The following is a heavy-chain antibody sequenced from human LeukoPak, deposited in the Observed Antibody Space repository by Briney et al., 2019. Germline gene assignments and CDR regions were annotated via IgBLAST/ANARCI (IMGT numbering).Heavy chain of an antibody. J-gene: IGHJ6*02. D-gene: IGHD2-2*02. CDR3: ARDGWCSSTSCDINYYYGMDV. V-gene: IGHV1-46*01. CDR1: GYTFASYY. CDR2: INPSGGST. Sequence: GASVKVSCKASGYTFASYYMHWVRQAPGQGLEWMGIINPSGGSTSYAQKFQGRVTMTRDTSTSTVYMELSSLRSEDTAVYYCARDGWCSSTSCDINYYYGMDVWGQGTTVTVSS.